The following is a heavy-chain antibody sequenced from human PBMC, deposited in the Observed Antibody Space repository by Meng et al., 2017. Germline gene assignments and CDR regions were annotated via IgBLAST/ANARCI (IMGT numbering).Heavy chain of an antibody. CDR3: ARVFLALRYFDWSKNGRAFDI. Sequence: GESLKISCAASGFTFSSYSMNWVRQAPGKGLEWVSSISSSSSYIYYADSVKGRFTISRDNAKNSLYLQMNSLRAEDTAVYYCARVFLALRYFDWSKNGRAFDIWGQGTMVTVSS. D-gene: IGHD3-9*01. CDR1: GFTFSSYS. J-gene: IGHJ3*02. V-gene: IGHV3-21*01. CDR2: ISSSSSYI.